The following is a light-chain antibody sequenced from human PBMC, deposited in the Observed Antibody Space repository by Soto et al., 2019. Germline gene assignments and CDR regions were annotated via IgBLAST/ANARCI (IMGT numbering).Light chain of an antibody. V-gene: IGKV1-39*01. Sequence: DIQMTQSPSSLSASVGDRVTITCRASQSISNFLNWYQQKPGKAPKVLIYAAFSLQSGVPSRFSGSGSGTDFTLTISSLQPEEFATYYCQQSYSIPRTFGGGTKVEIK. CDR3: QQSYSIPRT. CDR2: AAF. J-gene: IGKJ4*01. CDR1: QSISNF.